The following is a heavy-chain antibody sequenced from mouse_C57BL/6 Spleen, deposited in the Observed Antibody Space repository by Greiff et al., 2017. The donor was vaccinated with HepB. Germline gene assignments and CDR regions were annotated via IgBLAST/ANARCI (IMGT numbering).Heavy chain of an antibody. CDR2: ISDGGSYT. D-gene: IGHD2-4*01. Sequence: EVQRVESGGGLVKPGGSLKLSCAASGFTFSSYAMSWVRQTPEKRLEWVATISDGGSYTDYPDNVKGRFTISRDNAKNNLYLQMSHLKSEDTAMYYCARGDYADAMDYWGQGTSVTVSS. J-gene: IGHJ4*01. V-gene: IGHV5-4*01. CDR3: ARGDYADAMDY. CDR1: GFTFSSYA.